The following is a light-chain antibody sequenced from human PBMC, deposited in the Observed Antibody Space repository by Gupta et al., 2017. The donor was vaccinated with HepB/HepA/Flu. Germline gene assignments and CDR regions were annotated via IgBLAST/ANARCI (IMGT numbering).Light chain of an antibody. CDR3: QEYNSYSPS. V-gene: IGKV1-5*03. J-gene: IGKJ1*01. Sequence: DIQMTQSPSTLSTSVGGRVTITCRASQSISNWLAWYQQKPGKAPKLLVSEASTLETGVPSRFSGSGSGTEFTLTISRLQPDDFATYYCQEYNSYSPSFGQGTKVEIK. CDR1: QSISNW. CDR2: EAS.